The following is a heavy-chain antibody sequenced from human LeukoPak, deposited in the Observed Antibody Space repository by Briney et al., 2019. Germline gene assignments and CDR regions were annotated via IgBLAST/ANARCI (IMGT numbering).Heavy chain of an antibody. CDR2: IYYSGST. CDR3: AKDAEPIGP. D-gene: IGHD1-14*01. CDR1: GGSISSSSYY. J-gene: IGHJ5*02. Sequence: SETLSLTCTVSGGSISSSSYYWGWIRQPPGKGLEWIGSIYYSGSTYYNPSLKSRVTISVDTSKNQFSLKLSSVTAADTAVYYCAKDAEPIGPWGQGTLVTVSS. V-gene: IGHV4-39*02.